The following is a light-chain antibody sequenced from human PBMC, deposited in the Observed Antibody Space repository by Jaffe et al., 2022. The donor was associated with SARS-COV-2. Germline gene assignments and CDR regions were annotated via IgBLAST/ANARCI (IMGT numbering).Light chain of an antibody. Sequence: QSVLTQPPSVSAAPGQRVTISCSGSSSNIGNNYVSWYQQFPGTAPKLLIYDNNKRPSGIPDRFSGSKSGTSATLGITGLQTGDEADYYCETWDVSLSAVVFGGGTKLTVL. V-gene: IGLV1-51*01. CDR2: DNN. CDR1: SSNIGNNY. J-gene: IGLJ3*02. CDR3: ETWDVSLSAVV.